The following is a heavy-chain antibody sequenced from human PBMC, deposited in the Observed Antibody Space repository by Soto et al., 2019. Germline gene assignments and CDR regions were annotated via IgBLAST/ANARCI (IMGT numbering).Heavy chain of an antibody. J-gene: IGHJ6*02. CDR1: GYTFTSYY. Sequence: ASVKVSCKASGYTFTSYYMHWLRQAPGQGLEWMGIINPSGGSTSYAQKFQGRVTMTRDTSTSTVYMELGSLRSEDTAVYYCARGAPMAYYGYSRYYGMDVWGQGTTVTVSS. D-gene: IGHD3-10*01. V-gene: IGHV1-46*01. CDR3: ARGAPMAYYGYSRYYGMDV. CDR2: INPSGGST.